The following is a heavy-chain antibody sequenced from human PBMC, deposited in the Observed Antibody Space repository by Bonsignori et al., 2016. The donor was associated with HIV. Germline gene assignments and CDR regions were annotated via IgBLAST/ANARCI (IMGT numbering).Heavy chain of an antibody. J-gene: IGHJ4*02. CDR3: ARLPATWYFDY. Sequence: SETLSLTCAVYGGSFSTYSWTWIRQTPGKGLEWIGEIDHSGNTNYNPPLKSRVIISVDTSKSQFFLQLSPVTAADTAVYYCARLPATWYFDYWGLGTLVTVSS. CDR2: IDHSGNT. V-gene: IGHV4-34*01. CDR1: GGSFSTYS.